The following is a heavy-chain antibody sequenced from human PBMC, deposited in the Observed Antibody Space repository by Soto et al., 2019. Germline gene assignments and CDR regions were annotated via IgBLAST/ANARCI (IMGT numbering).Heavy chain of an antibody. V-gene: IGHV3-23*01. Sequence: GSLRLSCAASGFTFSSYAMSWVRQAPGKGLEWVSAISGSGGSTYYADSVKGRFTISRDISKKTLSLHMNSLRAEDTAVYFCAKDAGSSAYYYDYWGQGTLVTVS. CDR3: AKDAGSSAYYYDY. D-gene: IGHD3-22*01. CDR2: ISGSGGST. J-gene: IGHJ4*02. CDR1: GFTFSSYA.